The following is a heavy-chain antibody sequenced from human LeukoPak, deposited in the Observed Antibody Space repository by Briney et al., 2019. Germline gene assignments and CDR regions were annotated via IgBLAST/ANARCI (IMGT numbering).Heavy chain of an antibody. J-gene: IGHJ3*01. Sequence: SQTLSLTCAISGDSVSSDSAAWNWIRQSPSRGLEWLGRTYYRSKWFHDYAISVEGRITDTPDTSKNHFSLQLNSVTPEDTAIYYCARVILADGGLDFWGQGTMVTVSS. CDR1: GDSVSSDSAA. D-gene: IGHD6-13*01. V-gene: IGHV6-1*01. CDR2: TYYRSKWFH. CDR3: ARVILADGGLDF.